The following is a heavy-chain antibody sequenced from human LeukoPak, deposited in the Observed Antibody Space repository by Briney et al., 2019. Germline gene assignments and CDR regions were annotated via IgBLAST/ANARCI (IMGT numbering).Heavy chain of an antibody. J-gene: IGHJ5*02. CDR2: IYSSGTA. V-gene: IGHV4-4*07. D-gene: IGHD3-9*01. CDR3: ARGGKNILTGYYKNWFDP. CDR1: GGSMNTYY. Sequence: SETLSLTCTVSGGSMNTYYWSWIRQPAGKALEYIGRIYSSGTANYNPSLKSRVTMSLDTSRNQFSLKLSSVTAADTAVYYCARGGKNILTGYYKNWFDPWGQGTLVTVSS.